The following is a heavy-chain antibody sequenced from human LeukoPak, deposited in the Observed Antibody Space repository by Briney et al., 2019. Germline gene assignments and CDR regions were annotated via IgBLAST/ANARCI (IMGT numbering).Heavy chain of an antibody. J-gene: IGHJ3*02. D-gene: IGHD6-6*01. CDR1: GFXFSTYG. V-gene: IGHV3-33*01. CDR3: GRDVSSAFDI. CDR2: IWYDGSNK. Sequence: GSLRLSCAASGFXFSTYGMDWVRQAPGKGLEWVAVIWYDGSNKYYADSVKGRFTISRDNSKNTLYLQMNSLRAEDTAVYYCGRDVSSAFDIWGQGTMVTVSS.